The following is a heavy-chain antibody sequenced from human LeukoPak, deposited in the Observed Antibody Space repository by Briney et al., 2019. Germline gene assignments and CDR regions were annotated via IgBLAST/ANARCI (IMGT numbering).Heavy chain of an antibody. CDR3: AKSGITMIVVVPCYFDY. J-gene: IGHJ4*02. CDR1: GFTFSSYA. CDR2: ISGSGGST. D-gene: IGHD3-22*01. V-gene: IGHV3-23*01. Sequence: GGSLRLSCAASGFTFSSYAMSWVRQAPGKGLEWVSAISGSGGSTYYADSVKGRFTISRDNSKNTLYLQMNSLRAEDTAVYYCAKSGITMIVVVPCYFDYWGQGTLVTVSS.